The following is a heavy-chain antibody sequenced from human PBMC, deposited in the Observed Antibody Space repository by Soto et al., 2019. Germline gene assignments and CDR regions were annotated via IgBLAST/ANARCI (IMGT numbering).Heavy chain of an antibody. CDR1: GGSISSYS. D-gene: IGHD3-3*01. CDR2: IYYSGST. Sequence: SETLSLTCTVSGGSISSYSWSWIRQPPGPGLEWIGYIYYSGSTNYNPSLKSRATISVDTSKHQFSLKLSSVTAADTAVYYCARDRKIFGVVGGHQTFYYYYGMDVWGQGTTVTVSS. V-gene: IGHV4-59*01. J-gene: IGHJ6*02. CDR3: ARDRKIFGVVGGHQTFYYYYGMDV.